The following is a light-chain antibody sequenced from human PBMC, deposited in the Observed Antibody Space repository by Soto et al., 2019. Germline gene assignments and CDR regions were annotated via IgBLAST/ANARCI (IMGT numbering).Light chain of an antibody. CDR2: RHN. CDR3: AAWDDSLSAHSV. CDR1: SSNIGSNY. J-gene: IGLJ1*01. Sequence: QSVLTHPPSEYGTPGQSVIVSCSGRSSNIGSNYVYWYQQLPGTAPKLLIYRHNRRRSGVPDRVSGFKSGTLASLAISGLRSEDDADYYCAAWDDSLSAHSVFGAGTKVTVL. V-gene: IGLV1-47*01.